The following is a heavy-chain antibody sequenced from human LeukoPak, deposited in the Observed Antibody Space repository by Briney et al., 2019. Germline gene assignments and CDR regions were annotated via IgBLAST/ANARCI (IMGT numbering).Heavy chain of an antibody. Sequence: ASVKVSCKALGYPFTAFSLHWVRQAPGQRPEWMAIINPGIFTTTYAQKLQDRITVTSDTSTATVYMELRSLRLEDTAVYFCARDWAHGSFDLWGQGTLVTVSS. CDR2: INPGIFTT. J-gene: IGHJ4*02. CDR1: GYPFTAFS. CDR3: ARDWAHGSFDL. D-gene: IGHD3-16*01. V-gene: IGHV1-46*01.